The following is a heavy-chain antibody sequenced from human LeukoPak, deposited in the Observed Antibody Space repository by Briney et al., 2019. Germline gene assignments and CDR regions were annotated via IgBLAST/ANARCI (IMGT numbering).Heavy chain of an antibody. J-gene: IGHJ4*02. V-gene: IGHV3-48*01. D-gene: IGHD1-1*01. CDR3: ARDLSWNFDY. Sequence: GGSLRLSCAASGFTFSTFSMNWIRQAPGKGLEWISYRSNDIIRYADSVKGRFIISRDNAKNSLYLQMNSLRAEDTAVYYCARDLSWNFDYWGQGTLVTVSS. CDR1: GFTFSTFS. CDR2: RSNDII.